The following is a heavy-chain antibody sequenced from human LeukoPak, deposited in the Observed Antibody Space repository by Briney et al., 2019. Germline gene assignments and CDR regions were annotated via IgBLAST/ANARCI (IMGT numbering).Heavy chain of an antibody. V-gene: IGHV3-7*01. Sequence: GGSLRLSCEGSGFNFGSYWMRWVRQAPGKGLEWGANIIQDGSAKYYLDSVKGRFTIYRDNAKNSVWLQMNSLRVEDTGVYYCARSVWPEDYWGHGTVVSVSS. J-gene: IGHJ4*01. D-gene: IGHD1-14*01. CDR1: GFNFGSYW. CDR2: IIQDGSAK. CDR3: ARSVWPEDY.